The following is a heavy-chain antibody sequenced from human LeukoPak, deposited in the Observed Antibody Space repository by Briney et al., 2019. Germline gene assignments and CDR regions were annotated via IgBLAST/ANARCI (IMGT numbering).Heavy chain of an antibody. CDR1: GASISSYY. D-gene: IGHD3-10*01. CDR3: VREIEHFGIDY. Sequence: SETLSLTCTVSGASISSYYWSWIRQSAGKGLEWIGRLYPTGNTKYNPSLGGRVTVSGDTSKNQFSLRLSSVTAADTAFYHCVREIEHFGIDYWGQGALVSVSS. J-gene: IGHJ4*02. CDR2: LYPTGNT. V-gene: IGHV4-4*07.